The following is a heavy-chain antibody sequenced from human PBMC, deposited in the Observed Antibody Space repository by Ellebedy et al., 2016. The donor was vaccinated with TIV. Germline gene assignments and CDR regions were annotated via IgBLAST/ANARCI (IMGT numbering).Heavy chain of an antibody. CDR1: GFTFSSYA. D-gene: IGHD6-6*01. CDR3: ARGRDSSSPWP. Sequence: GESLKISCAASGFTFSSYAMSWVRQAPGQGLEWVANIKQDGTEKYYVDSMKGRFTNSRDNAKNSLYLQINRLKAEDTAVYYCARGRDSSSPWPWGQGTLVTVSS. CDR2: IKQDGTEK. V-gene: IGHV3-7*01. J-gene: IGHJ4*02.